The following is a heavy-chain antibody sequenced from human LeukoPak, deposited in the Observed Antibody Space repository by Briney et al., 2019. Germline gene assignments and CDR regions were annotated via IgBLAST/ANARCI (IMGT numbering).Heavy chain of an antibody. CDR3: AVDQGWLQNNWFDP. CDR1: GFTFSSYG. CDR2: IWYDGSNK. D-gene: IGHD5-24*01. J-gene: IGHJ5*02. V-gene: IGHV3-33*01. Sequence: GGSLRLSCAASGFTFSSYGMHWVRQAPGKGLEWVAVIWYDGSNKYYADSVKGRFTISRDNSKNTLYLQMNSLRAEDTAVYYCAVDQGWLQNNWFDPWGQGTLVTVSS.